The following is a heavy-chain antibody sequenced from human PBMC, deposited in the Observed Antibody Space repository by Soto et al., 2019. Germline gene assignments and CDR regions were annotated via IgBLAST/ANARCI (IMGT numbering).Heavy chain of an antibody. D-gene: IGHD6-13*01. CDR1: GFTFSSYA. CDR2: ISGSGGST. Sequence: PGGSLRLSCAASGFTFSSYAMSWVRQAPGKGLEWVSAISGSGGSTYYADSVKGRFTISRDNSKNTLYLQMNSLRAEDTAVYYCATQTYSSSWPKYYFDYWGQGTLVTVSS. J-gene: IGHJ4*02. CDR3: ATQTYSSSWPKYYFDY. V-gene: IGHV3-23*01.